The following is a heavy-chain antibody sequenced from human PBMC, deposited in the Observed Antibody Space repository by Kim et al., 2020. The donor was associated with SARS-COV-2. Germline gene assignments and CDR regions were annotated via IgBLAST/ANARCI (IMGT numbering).Heavy chain of an antibody. V-gene: IGHV1-69*01. CDR3: ARRRFDWLYDAFDI. J-gene: IGHJ3*02. Sequence: YEQDLRDRVTITADEATSTAYMELSRLRSEDTAVYYCARRRFDWLYDAFDIWGQGTMITVSS. D-gene: IGHD3-9*01.